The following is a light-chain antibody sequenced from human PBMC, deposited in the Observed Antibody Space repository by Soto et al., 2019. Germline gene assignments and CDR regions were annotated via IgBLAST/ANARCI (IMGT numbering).Light chain of an antibody. V-gene: IGKV1-27*01. J-gene: IGKJ3*01. CDR1: QGISNC. CDR2: AAS. Sequence: DIQMTQSPSSLSASVGDRVTITCRASQGISNCIAWYQQKPGKVPKLLIYAASTLQSGVPSRFSGSGSGPDFILTISRLQPEDVAIYYCPKYHSAPFTFGPGSKMDIK. CDR3: PKYHSAPFT.